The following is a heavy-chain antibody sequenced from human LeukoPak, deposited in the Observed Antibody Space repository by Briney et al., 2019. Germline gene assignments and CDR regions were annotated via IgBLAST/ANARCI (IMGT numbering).Heavy chain of an antibody. CDR1: GGSISSSSYY. D-gene: IGHD6-6*01. CDR3: AREWQLVLGHQSFDY. J-gene: IGHJ4*02. CDR2: IYYSGST. V-gene: IGHV4-39*07. Sequence: SETLSLTCTVSGGSISSSSYYWGWIRQPPGRGLEWIGSIYYSGSTYYNPSLKRRVTISVDTSKNQFSLKLSSVTAADTAVYYCAREWQLVLGHQSFDYCGEGTLVTVSS.